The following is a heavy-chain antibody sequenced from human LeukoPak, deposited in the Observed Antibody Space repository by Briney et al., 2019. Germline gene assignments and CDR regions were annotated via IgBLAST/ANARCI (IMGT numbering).Heavy chain of an antibody. CDR3: ARDDVPWEPIDY. J-gene: IGHJ4*02. CDR1: GFTFSSYS. D-gene: IGHD1-26*01. CDR2: ISSSSSYI. Sequence: PGGSLRLSCAASGFTFSSYSMNWVRQAPGKGLEWVSSISSSSSYIYYADSVKGRFTISRDNAKNSLYLQMNSLRVEDTAVYYCARDDVPWEPIDYWGQGTLVTVSS. V-gene: IGHV3-21*01.